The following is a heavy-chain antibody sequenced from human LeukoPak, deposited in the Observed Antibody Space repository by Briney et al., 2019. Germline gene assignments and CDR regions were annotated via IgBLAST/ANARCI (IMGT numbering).Heavy chain of an antibody. D-gene: IGHD3-22*01. Sequence: PSETLSLTCTVSGVSVSSGSYYWSWIRQPAGKGLEWIGRIYISGSTNYNSSLRGRVTMSIDTSKNQFSLTLTSVTAADTAVYYCAGLVDTPVIRGYYFDPWGQGTLVTVSS. J-gene: IGHJ5*02. CDR1: GVSVSSGSYY. CDR2: IYISGST. V-gene: IGHV4-61*02. CDR3: AGLVDTPVIRGYYFDP.